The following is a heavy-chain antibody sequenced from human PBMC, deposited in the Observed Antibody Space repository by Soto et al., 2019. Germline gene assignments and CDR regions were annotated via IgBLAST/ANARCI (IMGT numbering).Heavy chain of an antibody. CDR1: GYTFTSYA. J-gene: IGHJ5*02. CDR2: INAGNGNT. V-gene: IGHV1-3*01. Sequence: EASVKVSCKASGYTFTSYAMHWVRQAPGQRLEWMGWINAGNGNTKYSQKFQGRVTITRDTSASTAYMELSSLRSEDTAVYYCARDKSGPLGYCSSTSCHLRADPWGQGTLVTVSS. D-gene: IGHD2-2*01. CDR3: ARDKSGPLGYCSSTSCHLRADP.